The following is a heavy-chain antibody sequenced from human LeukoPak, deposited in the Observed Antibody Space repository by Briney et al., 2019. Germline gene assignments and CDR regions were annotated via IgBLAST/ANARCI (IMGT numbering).Heavy chain of an antibody. CDR1: GFTFSSYA. Sequence: GGSLRLSCAASGFTFSSYAIHWVRQAPGKGLEWVAVISYDGSNKYYADSVKGRFTISRDNSKNTLYLQMNSLRAEDTAVYYCARGSYGSIPENWFDPWGQGTLVTVSS. V-gene: IGHV3-30-3*01. J-gene: IGHJ5*02. CDR3: ARGSYGSIPENWFDP. CDR2: ISYDGSNK. D-gene: IGHD6-13*01.